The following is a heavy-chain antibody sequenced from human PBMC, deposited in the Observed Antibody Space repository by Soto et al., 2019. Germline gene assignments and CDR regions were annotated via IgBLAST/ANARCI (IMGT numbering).Heavy chain of an antibody. J-gene: IGHJ6*02. V-gene: IGHV3-30-3*02. CDR1: GFTFSSYA. CDR3: AKNQGFKKGIAAPGPLVGNYYYGMDV. Sequence: PGGSLRLSCAASGFTFSSYAMHWVRQAPGKGLEWVAVISYDGSNKYYADSVKGRFTISRDNSKNTLYLQMNSLRAEDTAVYYCAKNQGFKKGIAAPGPLVGNYYYGMDVWGQGTTVPVSS. CDR2: ISYDGSNK. D-gene: IGHD6-25*01.